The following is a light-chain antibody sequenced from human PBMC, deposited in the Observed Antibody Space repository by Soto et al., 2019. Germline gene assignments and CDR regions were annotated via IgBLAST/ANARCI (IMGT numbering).Light chain of an antibody. V-gene: IGKV3-20*01. J-gene: IGKJ5*01. Sequence: EIVLTQSAGTLSLSPGERATLSCRASQSVGNTYLAWYQQKPGQAPRVLIHGASSRATGIPDRFSGSGSGTDFTLTISRLEPEDFAVYYCQHYGSSPPITFGQGTRLEIK. CDR1: QSVGNTY. CDR3: QHYGSSPPIT. CDR2: GAS.